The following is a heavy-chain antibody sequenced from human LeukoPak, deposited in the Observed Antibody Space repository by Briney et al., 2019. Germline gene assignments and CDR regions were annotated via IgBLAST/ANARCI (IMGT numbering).Heavy chain of an antibody. D-gene: IGHD3-10*01. J-gene: IGHJ4*02. CDR1: GFTFTGYY. CDR2: INPNSGGT. CDR3: ARDLFYSVSGTYYNVGRVFNY. Sequence: ASVKVSCKASGFTFTGYYMHWVRQAPGQGLEWMGWINPNSGGTNHAQKFQGRVTMTRDTSITTAYMELTSLRSDDTAVYYRARDLFYSVSGTYYNVGRVFNYWGQGTLVTVSS. V-gene: IGHV1-2*02.